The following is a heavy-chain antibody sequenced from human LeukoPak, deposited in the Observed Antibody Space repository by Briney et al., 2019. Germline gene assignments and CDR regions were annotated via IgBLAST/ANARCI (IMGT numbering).Heavy chain of an antibody. Sequence: GASVKVSCKPSGYTFTSSDINWVRQATGQGLEWMGWMNPNSGNTGYAQKFQGRVTMTRNTSISTAYMELSSLRSEDTAVYYCAHTGYSYYYFGMDVWGQGTTVTVSS. J-gene: IGHJ6*02. V-gene: IGHV1-8*01. D-gene: IGHD3-22*01. CDR2: MNPNSGNT. CDR3: AHTGYSYYYFGMDV. CDR1: GYTFTSSD.